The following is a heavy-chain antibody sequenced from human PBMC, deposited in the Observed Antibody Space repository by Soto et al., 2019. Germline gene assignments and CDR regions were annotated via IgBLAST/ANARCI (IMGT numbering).Heavy chain of an antibody. CDR3: TKRRTVLRFLEWSSGMEV. V-gene: IGHV3-30*18. J-gene: IGHJ6*02. CDR2: ISHDGSNK. Sequence: GGSLRLSCAASGFTFSSYGMHWVRQAPGKGLEWVAFISHDGSNKYYGDSMKGRIAMSRDNSKSTLYLQMSSLRAEDTAVYYCTKRRTVLRFLEWSSGMEVWGQGTTVTVSS. D-gene: IGHD3-3*01. CDR1: GFTFSSYG.